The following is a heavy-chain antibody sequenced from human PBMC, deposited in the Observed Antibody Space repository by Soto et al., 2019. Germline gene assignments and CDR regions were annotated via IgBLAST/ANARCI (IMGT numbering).Heavy chain of an antibody. CDR1: GGSIGSYY. Sequence: SGTLTLTRTASGGSIGSYYWSWIRQPPGKGLEWIGYIYYSGSTNYNPSLKSRVTISVDTSKNQFSLKLSSVTAADTAVYYCARVYGDYLDYWGQGTLVTVSS. D-gene: IGHD4-17*01. J-gene: IGHJ4*02. V-gene: IGHV4-59*01. CDR3: ARVYGDYLDY. CDR2: IYYSGST.